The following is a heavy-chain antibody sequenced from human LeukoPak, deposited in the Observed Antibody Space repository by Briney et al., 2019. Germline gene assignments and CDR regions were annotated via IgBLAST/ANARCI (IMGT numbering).Heavy chain of an antibody. Sequence: SETLSLTCSASGGCISGWYWSWIRQHPGKGLEWIGDNYGSGSTKSNDSLKSRVTISLDTSRNRISLNLTSVTATDTAVYYCARVPRSYYYYYYMDVWGKGATVTVSS. CDR1: GGCISGWY. V-gene: IGHV4-59*01. J-gene: IGHJ6*03. CDR2: NYGSGST. CDR3: ARVPRSYYYYYYMDV.